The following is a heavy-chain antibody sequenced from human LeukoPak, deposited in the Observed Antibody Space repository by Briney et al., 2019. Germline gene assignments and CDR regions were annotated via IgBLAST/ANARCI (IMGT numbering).Heavy chain of an antibody. CDR2: LYYSGST. V-gene: IGHV4-39*01. D-gene: IGHD4-23*01. Sequence: SGTLSLTCTVSGGSISSSSYYWGWVRLPPGKGLDWIGSLYYSGSTYYNPSLKSRVTISVDTSTNQFSLRVTSVTAADTAVYYCARQGDGGRAFDYWGQGTLVTVSS. CDR3: ARQGDGGRAFDY. J-gene: IGHJ4*02. CDR1: GGSISSSSYY.